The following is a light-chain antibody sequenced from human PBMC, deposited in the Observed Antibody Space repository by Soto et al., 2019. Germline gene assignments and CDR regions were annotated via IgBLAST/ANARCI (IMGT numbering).Light chain of an antibody. V-gene: IGLV4-69*01. CDR2: LNSDGSH. Sequence: QPVLTQSPSASASLGASVKLTCTLSSGHSSYAIAWHQQQPEKGPRYLMKLNSDGSHSKGDGIPDRFSGSSSGAERYLTISSLQSEDEADYYCQTWGPARVFGGGTKVTVL. CDR3: QTWGPARV. J-gene: IGLJ3*02. CDR1: SGHSSYA.